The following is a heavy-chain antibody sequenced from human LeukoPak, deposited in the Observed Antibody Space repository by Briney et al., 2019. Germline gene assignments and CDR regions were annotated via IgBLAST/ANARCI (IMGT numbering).Heavy chain of an antibody. CDR2: MNPITGNT. J-gene: IGHJ5*02. CDR3: ARNPRGLYNWFDP. V-gene: IGHV1-8*01. Sequence: ASVKLSCKASGYSFTNYDINWLRQATGQDLEWRGGMNPITGNTGYAQNFQGRVTMTRNTSISTAYMELSSLRSEDTAVYYCARNPRGLYNWFDPWGQGALVIVSS. CDR1: GYSFTNYD.